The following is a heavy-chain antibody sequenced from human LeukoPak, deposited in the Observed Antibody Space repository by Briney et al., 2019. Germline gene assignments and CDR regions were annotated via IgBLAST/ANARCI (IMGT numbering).Heavy chain of an antibody. CDR1: GGSISSGGYS. D-gene: IGHD6-6*01. V-gene: IGHV4-61*08. CDR2: IYYSGST. J-gene: IGHJ4*02. Sequence: SETLSLTCAVSGGSISSGGYSWSWIRQPPGKGLEWIGYIYYSGSTNYNPSLKSRVTISVDTSKNQFSLKLSSVTAADTAVYYCARVTRQLAARPKYYFDYWGQGTLVTVSS. CDR3: ARVTRQLAARPKYYFDY.